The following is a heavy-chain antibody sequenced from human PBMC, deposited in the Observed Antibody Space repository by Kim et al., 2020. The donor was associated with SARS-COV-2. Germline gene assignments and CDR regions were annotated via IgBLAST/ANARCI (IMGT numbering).Heavy chain of an antibody. CDR3: ARNYYESSGLGAFDM. Sequence: ASVKVSCKASGYTFTSHTIHWVRQAPGQRLEWMGWINSENGNTQYSQNFQGRVSMTRVPSASTAYMVLSSLRSEDTAVYYCARNYYESSGLGAFDMWGQGTMVTVSS. CDR1: GYTFTSHT. D-gene: IGHD3-22*01. J-gene: IGHJ3*02. CDR2: INSENGNT. V-gene: IGHV1-3*01.